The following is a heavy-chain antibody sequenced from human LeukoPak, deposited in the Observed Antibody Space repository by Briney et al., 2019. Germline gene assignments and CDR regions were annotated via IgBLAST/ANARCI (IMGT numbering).Heavy chain of an antibody. Sequence: SETLSLTCTVSGGSISSYYWSWIRQPPGKGLEWIGYIYSSGSTKYNPSLKSRVSISVDTSKNQFSLKLSSVTAADTALYYCARQYGSYNPFDYWGQGTLVTVSS. D-gene: IGHD3-10*01. CDR3: ARQYGSYNPFDY. CDR2: IYSSGST. CDR1: GGSISSYY. V-gene: IGHV4-59*08. J-gene: IGHJ4*02.